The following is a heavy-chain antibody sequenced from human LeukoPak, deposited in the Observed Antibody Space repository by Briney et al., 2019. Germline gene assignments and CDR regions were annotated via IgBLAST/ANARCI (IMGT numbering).Heavy chain of an antibody. D-gene: IGHD1-26*01. Sequence: GGTLRLSCAASGFTFSSYGMSWVRQAPGKGLEWVSAISGSGGSTYYADSVEGRFTISRDNSKNTLYLQMNSLRAEDTAVYYCAKALSVATYYYMDVWGKGTTVTISS. J-gene: IGHJ6*03. CDR1: GFTFSSYG. CDR3: AKALSVATYYYMDV. CDR2: ISGSGGST. V-gene: IGHV3-23*01.